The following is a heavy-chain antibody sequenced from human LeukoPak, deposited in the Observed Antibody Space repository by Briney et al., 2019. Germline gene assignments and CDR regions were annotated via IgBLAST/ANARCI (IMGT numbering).Heavy chain of an antibody. J-gene: IGHJ4*02. D-gene: IGHD3-3*01. Sequence: SQTLSLTCTVSGGSISSGGYYRSWIRQHPGKGLEWIGYIYYSGSTYYNPSLKSRVTISVDTSKNQFSLKLSSVTAADTAVYYCASNNYDFWSGYYRFDYWGQGTLVTVSS. CDR2: IYYSGST. CDR3: ASNNYDFWSGYYRFDY. V-gene: IGHV4-31*03. CDR1: GGSISSGGYY.